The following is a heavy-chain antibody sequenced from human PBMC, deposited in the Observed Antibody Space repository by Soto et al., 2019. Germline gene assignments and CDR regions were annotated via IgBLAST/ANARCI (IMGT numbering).Heavy chain of an antibody. CDR3: ARHGYYGSSGSLDY. V-gene: IGHV4-39*01. Sequence: SETLSLTCTVSGGSISSSSYYWGWIRQPPGKGLEWIGYIYYSGSTYYNPSLKSRVTISVDTSRSQFSLKLSSVTAADTAVYYCARHGYYGSSGSLDYWGQGILVT. CDR2: IYYSGST. D-gene: IGHD3-22*01. CDR1: GGSISSSSYY. J-gene: IGHJ4*02.